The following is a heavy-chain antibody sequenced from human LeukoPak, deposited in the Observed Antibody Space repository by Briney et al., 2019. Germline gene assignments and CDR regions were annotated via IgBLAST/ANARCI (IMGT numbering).Heavy chain of an antibody. J-gene: IGHJ3*02. CDR2: IYTSGST. CDR1: GGSISSGSYY. V-gene: IGHV4-61*02. CDR3: ARAQVNTGVVVIPTPYAFDI. Sequence: SETLSLTCTVSGGSISSGSYYWSWIRQPAGKGLEWIGRIYTSGSTNYNPSLKSRVTISVDTSKNQFSLKPSSVTAADTAVYYCARAQVNTGVVVIPTPYAFDIWGQGTMVTVSS. D-gene: IGHD3-22*01.